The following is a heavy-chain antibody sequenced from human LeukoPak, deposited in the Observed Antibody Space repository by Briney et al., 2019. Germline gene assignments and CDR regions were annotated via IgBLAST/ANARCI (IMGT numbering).Heavy chain of an antibody. J-gene: IGHJ4*02. CDR3: ARLESSSWYLDY. Sequence: SETLSLTCTVSGGSISSYYWRWIRQPPGKGLEWIEYIYYSGSTNYNPSLKSRVTISVDTSKNQFSLKLSSVTAADTAVYYCARLESSSWYLDYWGQGTLVTVSS. CDR2: IYYSGST. D-gene: IGHD6-13*01. V-gene: IGHV4-59*08. CDR1: GGSISSYY.